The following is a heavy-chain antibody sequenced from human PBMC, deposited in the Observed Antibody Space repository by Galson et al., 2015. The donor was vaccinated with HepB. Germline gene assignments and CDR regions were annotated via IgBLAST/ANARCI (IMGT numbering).Heavy chain of an antibody. V-gene: IGHV3-11*06. CDR1: GFTFSDYY. Sequence: SLRLSRAASGFTFSDYYMSWIRQAPGKGLEWVSFISSGSSEIYYADSVKGRFPVSRDNATNSLSLQMNSLRDEDTAVYYCARVHQTVAGSDYCGQGTLVSVSS. CDR2: ISSGSSEI. D-gene: IGHD6-19*01. CDR3: ARVHQTVAGSDY. J-gene: IGHJ4*02.